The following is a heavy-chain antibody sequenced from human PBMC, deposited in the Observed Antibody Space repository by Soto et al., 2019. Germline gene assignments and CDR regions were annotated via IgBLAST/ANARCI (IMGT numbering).Heavy chain of an antibody. J-gene: IGHJ4*02. CDR2: ISYDGSNK. V-gene: IGHV3-30*18. CDR3: AKSVNTYYYDSSGQDY. CDR1: GFTFSSYG. Sequence: GGSLRLSCAASGFTFSSYGMHWVRQAPGKGLEWVAVISYDGSNKYYADSVKGRFTTSRDNSKNTLYLQMNSLRAEDTAVYYCAKSVNTYYYDSSGQDYWGQGTLVTVSS. D-gene: IGHD3-22*01.